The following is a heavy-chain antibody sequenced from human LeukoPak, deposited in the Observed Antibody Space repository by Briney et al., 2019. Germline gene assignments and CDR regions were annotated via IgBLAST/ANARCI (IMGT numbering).Heavy chain of an antibody. CDR3: ARDQGIGAAGYDF. J-gene: IGHJ4*02. Sequence: ASVTVSCKVSGYRLTDVFIQWVRQAPGEGLEWVGGFDPEEGKKLYARKFQGRVTTTEDTSTDIAYMELHSLTSEDTAVYYCARDQGIGAAGYDFWGQGTPVTVSS. V-gene: IGHV1-24*01. CDR2: FDPEEGKK. CDR1: GYRLTDVF. D-gene: IGHD6-13*01.